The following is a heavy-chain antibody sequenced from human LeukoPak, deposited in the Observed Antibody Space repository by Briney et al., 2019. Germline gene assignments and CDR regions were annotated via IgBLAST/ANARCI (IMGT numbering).Heavy chain of an antibody. CDR1: GFTVSSNY. CDR3: ARDVLAGGEYFDY. D-gene: IGHD4/OR15-4a*01. Sequence: EGSLRLSCAASGFTVSSNYMSWVRQAPGKGLELVSVLYSGGSTSYADSVKGRFTISRDNSRNTLYLQMNSLRAEDTALYYCARDVLAGGEYFDYWGQGTLVTVSS. V-gene: IGHV3-66*01. J-gene: IGHJ4*02. CDR2: LYSGGST.